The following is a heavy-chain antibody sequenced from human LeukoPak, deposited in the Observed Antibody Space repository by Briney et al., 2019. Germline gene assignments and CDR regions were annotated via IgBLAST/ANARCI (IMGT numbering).Heavy chain of an antibody. CDR1: GFTVSSNY. Sequence: GGSLRLSCAASGFTVSSNYMSWVRQAPGKGLEWVSVIYSGGSTYYVDSVKGRFTISRDNSKNTVYLQMNSLRAEDTAVYYCARDSRYDYVWGSDYWGQGTLVTVSS. CDR2: IYSGGST. D-gene: IGHD3-16*01. CDR3: ARDSRYDYVWGSDY. V-gene: IGHV3-66*01. J-gene: IGHJ4*02.